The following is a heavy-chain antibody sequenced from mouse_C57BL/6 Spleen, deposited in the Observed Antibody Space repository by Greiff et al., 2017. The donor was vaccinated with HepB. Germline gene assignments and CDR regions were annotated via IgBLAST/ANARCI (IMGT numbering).Heavy chain of an antibody. CDR3: ARSGTTVVVLGEDY. Sequence: QVQLQQPGAELVKPGASVKLSCKASGYTFTSYWMHWVKQRPGQGLEWIGMIHPNSGSTNYNEKFKSKATLTVDKSSSTAYMQLSSLTSEDSAVYYCARSGTTVVVLGEDYWGQGTSVTVSS. D-gene: IGHD1-1*01. V-gene: IGHV1-64*01. CDR1: GYTFTSYW. J-gene: IGHJ4*01. CDR2: IHPNSGST.